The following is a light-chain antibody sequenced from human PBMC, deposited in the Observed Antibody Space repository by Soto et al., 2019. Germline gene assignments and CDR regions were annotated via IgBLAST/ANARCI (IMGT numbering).Light chain of an antibody. J-gene: IGKJ1*01. Sequence: EIVMTQSPATLSVSPGERATLSCRASQSVRSNLAWYEQKPGQAPRLLIYGASTSATGIPPRFSGSGSGTEFTLTISSLPSEDFAVYYCQQYNNWRTFGQGTKVDIK. CDR2: GAS. CDR1: QSVRSN. CDR3: QQYNNWRT. V-gene: IGKV3-15*01.